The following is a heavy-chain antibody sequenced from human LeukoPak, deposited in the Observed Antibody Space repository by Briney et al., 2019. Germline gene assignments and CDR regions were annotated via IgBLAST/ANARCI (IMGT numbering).Heavy chain of an antibody. J-gene: IGHJ5*02. CDR2: IKQDGSEK. V-gene: IGHV3-7*01. CDR3: ARDPQRPGSSSYNWFDP. D-gene: IGHD6-13*01. CDR1: GFTFSSYW. Sequence: GGPLRLSCAASGFTFSSYWMSWVRQAPGKGLEWVANIKQDGSEKYYVDSVKGRFTISRDNAKNSLYLQMNSLRAEDTAVYYCARDPQRPGSSSYNWFDPWGQGTLVTVSS.